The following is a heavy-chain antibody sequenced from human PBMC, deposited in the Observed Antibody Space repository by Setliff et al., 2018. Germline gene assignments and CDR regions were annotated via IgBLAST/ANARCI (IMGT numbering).Heavy chain of an antibody. CDR3: ARVEGAKGKEREG. CDR2: INYSGST. J-gene: IGHJ6*03. D-gene: IGHD1-26*01. Sequence: LSLTCTVSGFLSSRHYWSWIRQPPGKGLEWIGYINYSGSTSYNPSLKSRVTISAETYKNKFSMKREEGTEEETAVYYCARVEGAKGKEREGGGKG. V-gene: IGHV4-59*11. CDR1: GFLSSRHY.